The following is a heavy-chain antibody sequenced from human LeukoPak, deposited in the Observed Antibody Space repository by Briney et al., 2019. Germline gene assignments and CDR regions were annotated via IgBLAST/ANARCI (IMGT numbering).Heavy chain of an antibody. CDR1: GGSISSYY. CDR2: IYYSGST. J-gene: IGHJ3*02. D-gene: IGHD2-2*01. V-gene: IGHV4-59*08. Sequence: NPSETLSLTCTVSGGSISSYYWSWIRQPPGKGLEWIGYIYYSGSTNYNPSLKSRVTISVDTSKNQFSLNLTSLTAADTAVYYCARYCSSTNCHTDTFDIWGQGTMVTVSS. CDR3: ARYCSSTNCHTDTFDI.